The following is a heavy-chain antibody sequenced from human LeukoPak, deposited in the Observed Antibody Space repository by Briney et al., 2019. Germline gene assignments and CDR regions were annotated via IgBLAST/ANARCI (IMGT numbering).Heavy chain of an antibody. CDR1: DFTFSSCG. V-gene: IGHV3-30*18. J-gene: IGHJ4*02. Sequence: GTSLRLSCAASDFTFSSCGMYWVRQAPGKGLEWVAAISNDGSGTHYGDSVKGRFTISRDNSKNALYLQMNSLRADDTAMYHCAKSKYNWNGRAYFERWGQGTLVTVSS. D-gene: IGHD1-20*01. CDR2: ISNDGSGT. CDR3: AKSKYNWNGRAYFER.